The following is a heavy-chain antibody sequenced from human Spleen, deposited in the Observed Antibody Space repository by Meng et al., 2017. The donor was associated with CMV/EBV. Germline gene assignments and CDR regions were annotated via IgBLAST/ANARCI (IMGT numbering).Heavy chain of an antibody. CDR3: ARDSSSSSTYYYRGMDV. CDR2: ISGSGNSI. CDR1: GFIFSDYY. D-gene: IGHD6-6*01. V-gene: IGHV3-11*01. J-gene: IGHJ6*02. Sequence: GESLKISCAVSGFIFSDYYISWIRQAPGKGLEWVSYISGSGNSIYYAHSVKGRFTISRDNAKNSLYLQMNSLRAEDTAVYYCARDSSSSSTYYYRGMDVWGQGTTVTVSS.